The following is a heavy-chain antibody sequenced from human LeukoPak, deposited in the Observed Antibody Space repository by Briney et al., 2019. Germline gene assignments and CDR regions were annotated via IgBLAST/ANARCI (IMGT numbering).Heavy chain of an antibody. D-gene: IGHD2-2*02. CDR1: GYTLNNYD. CDR2: MNPNSGNT. Sequence: ASVKVSCKASGYTLNNYDINWVRQAPGQGLEWMGWMNPNSGNTGYAQKFQGRFTLTRETFISTVYMELSSLRSEDTAVYYCARAHCSSTSCYISGMDVWGKGTTVTVSS. V-gene: IGHV1-8*01. J-gene: IGHJ6*04. CDR3: ARAHCSSTSCYISGMDV.